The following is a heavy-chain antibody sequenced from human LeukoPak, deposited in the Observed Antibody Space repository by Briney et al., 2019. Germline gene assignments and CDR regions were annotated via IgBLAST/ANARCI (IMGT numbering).Heavy chain of an antibody. CDR2: IYYSGST. J-gene: IGHJ6*03. Sequence: SETLSLTCTVFGGSISSYYWSWIRQPPGKGLEWIGYIYYSGSTNYNPSLTSRVTISVDTSKNQFSLKLSSVTAADTAVYYCARDMRGEYCSSTSCPPNPGYYYYYMDVWGKGTTVTVSS. CDR3: ARDMRGEYCSSTSCPPNPGYYYYYMDV. D-gene: IGHD2-2*01. V-gene: IGHV4-59*01. CDR1: GGSISSYY.